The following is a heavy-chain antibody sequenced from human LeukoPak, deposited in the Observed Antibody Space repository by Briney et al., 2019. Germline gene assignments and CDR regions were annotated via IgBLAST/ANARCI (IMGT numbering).Heavy chain of an antibody. Sequence: QPGGSLRLSCAASGFTFSNYVMTWARQAPGKGLEWVSSISGNGGNTYYADSVKGRFTISRDNSKNTLYLQMNSLRAEDTAVYYCAKDRSGYDSYYYYMDVWGKGTTVTVSS. CDR2: ISGNGGNT. V-gene: IGHV3-23*01. D-gene: IGHD5-12*01. J-gene: IGHJ6*03. CDR3: AKDRSGYDSYYYYMDV. CDR1: GFTFSNYV.